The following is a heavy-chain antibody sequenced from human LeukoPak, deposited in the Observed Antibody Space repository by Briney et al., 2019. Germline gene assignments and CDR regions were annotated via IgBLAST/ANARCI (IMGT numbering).Heavy chain of an antibody. Sequence: PGGSLRLSCAVSGVTFRSFAMIWVRQAPGKGLEWVSGISASGQSTYYAQSVRGRFDISRDNHGNTLYLQMDDLRVEDTAMYFCVKGDIGVVTAVWGDWGQGVLVTVSS. J-gene: IGHJ4*01. V-gene: IGHV3-23*01. CDR3: VKGDIGVVTAVWGD. CDR1: GVTFRSFA. CDR2: ISASGQST. D-gene: IGHD2-21*02.